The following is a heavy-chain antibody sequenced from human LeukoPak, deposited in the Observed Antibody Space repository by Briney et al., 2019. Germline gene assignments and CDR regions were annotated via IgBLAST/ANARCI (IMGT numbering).Heavy chain of an antibody. Sequence: GGSLRLSCAASGFTFSSYSMNWVRQAPGKGLEWVSSISSSSSYIYYADSVKGRFTISRDSAKNSLYLQMNSLRAEDTAVYYCARDGGSYYYYGMDVWGQGTTVTVSS. CDR2: ISSSSSYI. J-gene: IGHJ6*02. D-gene: IGHD3-16*01. CDR1: GFTFSSYS. V-gene: IGHV3-21*01. CDR3: ARDGGSYYYYGMDV.